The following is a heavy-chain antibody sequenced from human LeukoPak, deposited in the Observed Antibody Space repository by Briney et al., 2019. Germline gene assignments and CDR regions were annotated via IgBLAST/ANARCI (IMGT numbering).Heavy chain of an antibody. V-gene: IGHV3-21*01. CDR1: GFTFRTYS. J-gene: IGHJ4*02. CDR2: VPKSSSYI. Sequence: PGGSLRLSCAASGFTFRTYSMNWVRQAPGKGLEWIASVPKSSSYIYYADSVRGRFTISRDNANNSLYLQMNSLRAEDTAVYYCAKGSGVHYWGQGTLVIVSS. D-gene: IGHD3-10*01. CDR3: AKGSGVHY.